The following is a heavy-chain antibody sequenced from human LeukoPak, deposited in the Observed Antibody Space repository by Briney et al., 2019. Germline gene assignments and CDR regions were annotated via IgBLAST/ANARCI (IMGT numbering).Heavy chain of an antibody. D-gene: IGHD4-17*01. V-gene: IGHV4-39*01. CDR3: ARPGYYGDYAFDY. J-gene: IGHJ4*02. CDR2: ISYSGNT. CDR1: GDSISSSSYF. Sequence: PSETLSLTCTVSGDSISSSSYFWGWLRQPPGTGLEWIGSISYSGNTYYNPSLKSRVTISVDTSKNQFSLNLNSVTAADTAVYYCARPGYYGDYAFDYWGQGTLVTVSS.